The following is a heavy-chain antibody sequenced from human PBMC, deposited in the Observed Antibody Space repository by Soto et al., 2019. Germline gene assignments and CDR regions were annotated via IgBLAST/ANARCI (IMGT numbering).Heavy chain of an antibody. V-gene: IGHV1-18*01. D-gene: IGHD3-10*01. CDR2: ISAYNGNT. CDR1: GYTFTSYG. Sequence: QVQLVQSGAEVKKPGASVKVSCKASGYTFTSYGISWVRQAPGQGLEGMGWISAYNGNTNYAQKLQGRVTMTTDTSTSAAYMELRSLRYDDTAVYYCARDPYTSGSYYTLGGLDYWGQGTLVTVSS. CDR3: ARDPYTSGSYYTLGGLDY. J-gene: IGHJ4*02.